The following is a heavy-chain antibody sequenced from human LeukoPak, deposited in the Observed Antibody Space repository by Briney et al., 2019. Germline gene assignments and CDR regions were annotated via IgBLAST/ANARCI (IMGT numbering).Heavy chain of an antibody. CDR2: IYYSGST. CDR1: GGSISSSSYY. CDR3: AVIVATMMRPSWFDP. D-gene: IGHD5-12*01. Sequence: SETLSLTCTVSGGSISSSSYYWGWIRQPPGKGLEWIGSIYYSGSTYYNPSLKRRVTISVDTSKNQFSLKLSSVTAADTAVYYCAVIVATMMRPSWFDPWGQGTLVTVSS. J-gene: IGHJ5*02. V-gene: IGHV4-39*07.